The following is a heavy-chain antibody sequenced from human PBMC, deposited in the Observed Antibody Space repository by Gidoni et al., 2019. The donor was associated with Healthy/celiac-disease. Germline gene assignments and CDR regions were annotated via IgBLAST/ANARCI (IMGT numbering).Heavy chain of an antibody. V-gene: IGHV4-34*01. D-gene: IGHD6-19*01. Sequence: QVQLQQWGAGLLKPSETLSLTCAVYGGSFSGYYWSWIRQPPGKGLEWIGEINHSGSTNYNPSLKSRVTISVDTSKNQFSLKLSSVTAADTAVYYCARDEWTPPLGIAVAEVIWGQGTMVTVSS. CDR3: ARDEWTPPLGIAVAEVI. CDR2: INHSGST. J-gene: IGHJ3*02. CDR1: GGSFSGYY.